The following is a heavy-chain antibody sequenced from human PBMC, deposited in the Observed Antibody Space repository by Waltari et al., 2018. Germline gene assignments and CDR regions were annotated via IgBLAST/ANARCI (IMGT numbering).Heavy chain of an antibody. CDR3: ARTFNYYFNMDV. Sequence: EVQLVESGGDLVQRGGSLTLSCAASGLTLSTYNMNWVRQAPGKGLGWVSYISESGTTRSYADSVKGRFTVSRDNAKNSLYLQMNSLRAEDTAVYYCARTFNYYFNMDVWGKGTTVTVSS. J-gene: IGHJ6*03. V-gene: IGHV3-48*04. CDR2: ISESGTTR. CDR1: GLTLSTYN.